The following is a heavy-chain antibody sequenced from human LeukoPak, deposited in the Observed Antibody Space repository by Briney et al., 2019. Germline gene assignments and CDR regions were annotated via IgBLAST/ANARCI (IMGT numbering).Heavy chain of an antibody. Sequence: SETLSLTCTVSGGSISSYYWSWIRQPPGKGLEWIGYIYYSGSTNYNPSLKSRVTISVDTSKNQFSLKLSSVTAADTAVYYCARHIQYYDILTGYDGYYYYGMDVWGQGTTVTVSS. CDR3: ARHIQYYDILTGYDGYYYYGMDV. CDR2: IYYSGST. J-gene: IGHJ6*02. CDR1: GGSISSYY. D-gene: IGHD3-9*01. V-gene: IGHV4-59*08.